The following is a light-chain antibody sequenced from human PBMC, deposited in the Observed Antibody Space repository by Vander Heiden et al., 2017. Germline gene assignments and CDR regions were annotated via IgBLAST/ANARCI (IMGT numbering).Light chain of an antibody. J-gene: IGKJ5*01. CDR2: GGS. CDR1: QSVSSD. Sequence: EIVMTQSPATLSVSPGERATLSCRASQSVSSDLAWYQQKPGQAPRLLIFGGSFRAAGVPARFSCGGAGTEFTLTISSLQSEDSVVYYCQQYNHWPPITFGQGTRLEIK. CDR3: QQYNHWPPIT. V-gene: IGKV3-15*01.